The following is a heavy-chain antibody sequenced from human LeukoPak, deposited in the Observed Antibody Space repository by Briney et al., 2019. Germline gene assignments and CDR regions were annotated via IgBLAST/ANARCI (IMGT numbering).Heavy chain of an antibody. V-gene: IGHV3-13*01. CDR3: ARGPTALDYYYYMDV. Sequence: GGSLRLSCAASGFTFSSYDMHWVRQAPGKGLKWVSAISTAGDTYYPDSVKGRFTISRENAKNSLYLQMNSLRAGDTAVYYCARGPTALDYYYYMDVWGKGPTVTVSS. CDR2: ISTAGDT. CDR1: GFTFSSYD. J-gene: IGHJ6*03.